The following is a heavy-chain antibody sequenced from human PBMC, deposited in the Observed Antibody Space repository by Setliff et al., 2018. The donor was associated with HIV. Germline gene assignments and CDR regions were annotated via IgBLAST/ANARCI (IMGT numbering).Heavy chain of an antibody. CDR2: IYSSGST. CDR3: AREPRAFDV. CDR1: GGSISSGSYY. Sequence: KPSETLSLTCTVSGGSISSGSYYWSWIRQPAGKGLEWIGRIYSSGSTNYNPSLSSRVTISVDTSKNQFSLKLRSVTAADTAVYFCAREPRAFDVWGQGTMVTVSS. V-gene: IGHV4-61*02. J-gene: IGHJ3*01.